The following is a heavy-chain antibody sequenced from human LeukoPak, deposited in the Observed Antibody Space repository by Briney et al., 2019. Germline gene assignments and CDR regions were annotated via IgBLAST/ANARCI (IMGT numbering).Heavy chain of an antibody. CDR2: IYYSGST. CDR1: GGSISSSSYY. Sequence: PSETLSLTCTVSGGSISSSSYYWGWIRQPPGKGLEWIGSIYYSGSTYYNPSLKSRVTISVDTSKNQFSLNLNSVTAADTAVYYCVRDAYDSSGYRAFDIWGQGTMVTVSS. CDR3: VRDAYDSSGYRAFDI. V-gene: IGHV4-39*07. J-gene: IGHJ3*02. D-gene: IGHD3-22*01.